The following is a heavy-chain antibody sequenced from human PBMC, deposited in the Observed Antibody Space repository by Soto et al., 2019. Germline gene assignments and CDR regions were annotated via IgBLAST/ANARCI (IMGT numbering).Heavy chain of an antibody. J-gene: IGHJ4*02. CDR3: ASGAGGAVAGTIDY. V-gene: IGHV3-30-3*01. Sequence: QVQLVESGGGVVQPGRSLRLSCAASGFTFSSYAMHWVRQAPGKGLEWVAIISYDGSNKYYAGSVKGRFTISRDNSKNTVYLHRNSMRGEATAVYYCASGAGGAVAGTIDYWGQGTLVTVSS. CDR2: ISYDGSNK. D-gene: IGHD6-19*01. CDR1: GFTFSSYA.